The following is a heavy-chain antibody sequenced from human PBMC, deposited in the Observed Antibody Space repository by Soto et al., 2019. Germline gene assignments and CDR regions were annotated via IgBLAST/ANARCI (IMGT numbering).Heavy chain of an antibody. D-gene: IGHD3-22*01. J-gene: IGHJ4*02. Sequence: QVQLVESGGGVVQPGRSLRLSCAASGFTFSSYAMHWVRQAPGKGLEWVAVISYDGSNKYYADSVKGRFTISRDNSKNTLYLQMNSLRAEDTAVYYCARDKTYYYDRSGYYGVDYWGQGTLVTVSS. V-gene: IGHV3-30-3*01. CDR2: ISYDGSNK. CDR1: GFTFSSYA. CDR3: ARDKTYYYDRSGYYGVDY.